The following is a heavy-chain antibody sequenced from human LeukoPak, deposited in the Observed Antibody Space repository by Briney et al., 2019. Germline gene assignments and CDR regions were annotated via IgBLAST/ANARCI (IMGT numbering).Heavy chain of an antibody. D-gene: IGHD6-13*01. CDR3: AKDTSGHSAHNWFDP. CDR1: GFTFSSYA. J-gene: IGHJ5*02. Sequence: GGSLRLSCAASGFTFSSYAMSWVRQAPGKGLEWVSAISGSGGSTYYADSVKGRFTISRDNSKNTLYLQMNSLRAEDTAVYYCAKDTSGHSAHNWFDPWGQGTLVTVSS. V-gene: IGHV3-23*01. CDR2: ISGSGGST.